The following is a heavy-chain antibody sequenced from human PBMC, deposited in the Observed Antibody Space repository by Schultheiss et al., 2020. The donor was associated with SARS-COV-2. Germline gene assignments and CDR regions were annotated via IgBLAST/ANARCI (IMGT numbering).Heavy chain of an antibody. CDR1: GFTFSSYA. V-gene: IGHV3-23*01. D-gene: IGHD6-13*01. J-gene: IGHJ4*02. CDR2: ISGSGGST. Sequence: GESLKISCAASGFTFSSYAMSWVRQAPGKGLEWVSAISGSGGSTYYADSVKGRFTISRDNSKNTLYLQMNSLRAEDTAVYYCARDRRRRSFSSSWFYFDYWGQGTLVTVSS. CDR3: ARDRRRRSFSSSWFYFDY.